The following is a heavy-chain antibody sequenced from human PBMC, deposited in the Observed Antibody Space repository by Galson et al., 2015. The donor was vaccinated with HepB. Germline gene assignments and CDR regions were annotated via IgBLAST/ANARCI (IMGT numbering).Heavy chain of an antibody. D-gene: IGHD5-12*01. V-gene: IGHV4-39*01. Sequence: ETLSLTCTVSGGSISSSSYFWGWIRQPPGKGLEWIGSIHYSGSTYYNPSLKSRVTISVDTSKNQFSLKLSSVTAADTAVYYCARHSGYGWFDPWGQGTLVTVSS. J-gene: IGHJ5*02. CDR1: GGSISSSSYF. CDR3: ARHSGYGWFDP. CDR2: IHYSGST.